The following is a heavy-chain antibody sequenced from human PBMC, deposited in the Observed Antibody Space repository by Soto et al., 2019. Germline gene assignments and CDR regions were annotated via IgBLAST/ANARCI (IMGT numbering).Heavy chain of an antibody. D-gene: IGHD2-15*01. Sequence: SETLSLTCTVSGGSISSGSYYWGWIRQPPGKGLEWIGSIYYSGSTYYNPSLKSRVTISVDTSKNQFSLKLSSVTAADTAVYYCARLRRGSCYSHWGQGTLVTVS. J-gene: IGHJ4*02. CDR1: GGSISSGSYY. CDR3: ARLRRGSCYSH. CDR2: IYYSGST. V-gene: IGHV4-39*01.